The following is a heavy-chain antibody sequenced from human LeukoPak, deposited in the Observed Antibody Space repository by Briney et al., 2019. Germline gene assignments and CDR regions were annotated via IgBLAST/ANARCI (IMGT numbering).Heavy chain of an antibody. J-gene: IGHJ6*03. CDR2: LNPNSGNT. CDR3: ARGGPLHAGDYIGYYYYYMDV. CDR1: GYTFTSYD. V-gene: IGHV1-8*03. D-gene: IGHD4-17*01. Sequence: ASVKVSCKASGYTFTSYDINWLRQASGHGLEWMGWLNPNSGNTGYAQMFQGRVAISRNTSISTAYMELSSLRSEDTAVYYCARGGPLHAGDYIGYYYYYMDVWGKGTTVTVSS.